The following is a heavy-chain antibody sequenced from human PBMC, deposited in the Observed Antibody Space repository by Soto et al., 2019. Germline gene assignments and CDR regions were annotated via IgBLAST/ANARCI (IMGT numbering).Heavy chain of an antibody. CDR1: GYTFTSYD. D-gene: IGHD6-13*01. CDR2: MNPNSGNT. J-gene: IGHJ6*02. CDR3: ARVGRRSSWYYYYYGMDV. V-gene: IGHV1-8*01. Sequence: ASVKVSCKASGYTFTSYDINWVRQATGRGLEWMGWMNPNSGNTGYAQKFQGRVTMTRNTSISTAYMELSSLRSEDTAVYYCARVGRRSSWYYYYYGMDVWGQGTTVTVSS.